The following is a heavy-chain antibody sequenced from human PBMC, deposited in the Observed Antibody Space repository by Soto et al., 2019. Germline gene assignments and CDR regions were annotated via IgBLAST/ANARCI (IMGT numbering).Heavy chain of an antibody. D-gene: IGHD3-10*01. J-gene: IGHJ6*02. Sequence: QVQLQESGPGLVKPSETLSLTCTVSGGSISSYYWSWIRQPPGKGLEWIGYIYYSGSTNYNPSLKSRVTISVDTSKNQFSLKLSSVTAADTAVYYCARDPPRHYGSGLGYYGMDVWGQGTTVTVSS. CDR2: IYYSGST. CDR3: ARDPPRHYGSGLGYYGMDV. V-gene: IGHV4-59*01. CDR1: GGSISSYY.